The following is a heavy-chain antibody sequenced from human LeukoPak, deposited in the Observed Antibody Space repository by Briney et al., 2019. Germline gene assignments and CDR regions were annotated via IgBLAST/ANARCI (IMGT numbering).Heavy chain of an antibody. D-gene: IGHD1/OR15-1a*01. J-gene: IGHJ3*02. CDR2: ISSSSSYI. CDR3: ARDLGNNAFDI. V-gene: IGHV3-21*01. Sequence: GGSLRLSCAASGFTFSSYSMNWIRQAPGKGLEWVSSISSSSSYIYYADSVKGRFTISRDNAKNPLYLQLNTLRAEDTAVYYCARDLGNNAFDIWGQGTMVTVSS. CDR1: GFTFSSYS.